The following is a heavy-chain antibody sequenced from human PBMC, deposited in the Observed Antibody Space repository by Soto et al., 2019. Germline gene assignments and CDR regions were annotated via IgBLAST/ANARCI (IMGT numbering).Heavy chain of an antibody. D-gene: IGHD2-15*01. CDR3: ARDAKIRRSGPWYFAY. V-gene: IGHV4-30-4*01. CDR1: GGSISSGDYY. Sequence: QVQLQESGSGLGKPSQTLSLTCTVSGGSISSGDYYWSWIRQPPGKGLEWIGYIYYSGSTYYNPSLKSRVTISVDRSKNQFSLKLSSVTAADTAVYYCARDAKIRRSGPWYFAYWGQGTLVTVSS. CDR2: IYYSGST. J-gene: IGHJ4*02.